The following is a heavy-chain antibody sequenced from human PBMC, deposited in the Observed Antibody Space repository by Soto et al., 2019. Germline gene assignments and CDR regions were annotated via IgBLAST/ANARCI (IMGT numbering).Heavy chain of an antibody. J-gene: IGHJ6*02. V-gene: IGHV1-69*13. CDR2: IIPIFGTA. Sequence: SVKVSCKASGGTFSSYAISWVRQAPGQGLEWMGGIIPIFGTANYAQKFQGRVTITADESTSTAYMELSSLRSEDTAVYYCARDRVPVAESEDYYGMDVWGQGTTVTVSS. CDR3: ARDRVPVAESEDYYGMDV. D-gene: IGHD6-19*01. CDR1: GGTFSSYA.